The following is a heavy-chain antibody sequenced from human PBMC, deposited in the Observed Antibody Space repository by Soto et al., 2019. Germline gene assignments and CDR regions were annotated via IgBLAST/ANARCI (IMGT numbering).Heavy chain of an antibody. CDR1: GVAVSSNSYY. Sequence: SETLSLTCSFSGVAVSSNSYYCGWVRQPPGKGLEWIGSIYYSGTTFYNPSLRSRVTMSGHPSKNQFSLSLTSVTAADTAVYYCARSPQTNDWSPSYFDYWGLGTLVTVSS. CDR3: ARSPQTNDWSPSYFDY. D-gene: IGHD3-9*01. V-gene: IGHV4-39*01. CDR2: IYYSGTT. J-gene: IGHJ4*02.